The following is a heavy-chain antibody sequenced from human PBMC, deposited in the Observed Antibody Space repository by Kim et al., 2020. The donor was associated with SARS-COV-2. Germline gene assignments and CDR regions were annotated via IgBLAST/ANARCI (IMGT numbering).Heavy chain of an antibody. CDR2: IIPIFGTA. V-gene: IGHV1-69*13. CDR1: RGTFSSYA. CDR3: ARLDCSSTSCYLGSWFDP. J-gene: IGHJ5*02. Sequence: SVKVSCKASRGTFSSYAISWVRQAPGQGLEWMGGIIPIFGTANYAQKFQGRVTITADESTSTAYMELSSLRSEDTAMYYCARLDCSSTSCYLGSWFDPWGQGTLVTVSS. D-gene: IGHD2-2*01.